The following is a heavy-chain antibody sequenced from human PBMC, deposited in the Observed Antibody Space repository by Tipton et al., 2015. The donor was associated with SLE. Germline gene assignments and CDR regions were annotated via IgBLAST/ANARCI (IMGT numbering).Heavy chain of an antibody. Sequence: SLRLSCAVSGFIFNNHVFPRVRPAPGKGLEWVAVISYDGSNKYYADSVRGRFTISRDNSKKTLYLQMNSLRAGDTAVYYCAREVTAADHDAFDVWGRGTMVTVSS. V-gene: IGHV3-30*04. CDR1: GFIFNNHV. CDR2: ISYDGSNK. D-gene: IGHD6-13*01. J-gene: IGHJ3*01. CDR3: AREVTAADHDAFDV.